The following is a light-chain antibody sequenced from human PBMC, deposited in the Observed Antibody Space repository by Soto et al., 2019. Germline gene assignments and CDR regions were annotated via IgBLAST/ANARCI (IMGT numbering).Light chain of an antibody. CDR1: QSVGRK. CDR3: QQYDKWFSIA. Sequence: EIVMTQSPATLSVSPGEGATLSCRASQSVGRKLVWYQQKAGQAPRPLIFDASTRATGIPARFSGSGSGTEFTLTISRLEPEDFAVYYCQQYDKWFSIAFGQGHDWRL. V-gene: IGKV3-15*01. CDR2: DAS. J-gene: IGKJ5*01.